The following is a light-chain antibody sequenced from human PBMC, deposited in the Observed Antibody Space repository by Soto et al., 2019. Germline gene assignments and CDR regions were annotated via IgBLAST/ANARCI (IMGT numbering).Light chain of an antibody. CDR3: MQGTHWPIT. CDR1: QSLVHSDGIAY. J-gene: IGKJ5*01. CDR2: KVS. Sequence: VMTXSPXSXPVTXGQPASISCRSNQSLVHSDGIAYFSWFQQRPGRSPRRLIYKVSNRDSGVPARFSGSGSGTDFALKISRVEAEDVGVYYCMQGTHWPITFGQGTRLEIK. V-gene: IGKV2-30*02.